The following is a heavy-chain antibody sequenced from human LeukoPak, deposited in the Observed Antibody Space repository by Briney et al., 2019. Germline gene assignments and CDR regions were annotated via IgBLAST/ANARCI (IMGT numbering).Heavy chain of an antibody. Sequence: GGSLRLSCAASGLTFSSYGMHWVRQAPGKGLEWVALIWYDGSNKCYADSVKGRFTISRDNSKNTLSLQMNSLRAEDTAVYYCARDYGSGIDCWGQGTLVTVSS. CDR2: IWYDGSNK. CDR1: GLTFSSYG. D-gene: IGHD3-10*01. V-gene: IGHV3-33*01. J-gene: IGHJ4*02. CDR3: ARDYGSGIDC.